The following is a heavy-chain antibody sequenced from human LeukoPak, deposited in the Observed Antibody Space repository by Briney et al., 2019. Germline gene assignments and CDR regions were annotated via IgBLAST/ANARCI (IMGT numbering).Heavy chain of an antibody. CDR3: ARDLGRGYYDSSGYGMDV. CDR1: GYTFVNYG. J-gene: IGHJ6*02. CDR2: ISAYNGNT. Sequence: ASVKVSCKASGYTFVNYGISWVRQAPGQGFEWMGWISAYNGNTNYAQKLQGRVTMTTDTSTSTAYMELRSLRSDDTAVYYCARDLGRGYYDSSGYGMDVWGQGTTVTVSS. D-gene: IGHD3-22*01. V-gene: IGHV1-18*01.